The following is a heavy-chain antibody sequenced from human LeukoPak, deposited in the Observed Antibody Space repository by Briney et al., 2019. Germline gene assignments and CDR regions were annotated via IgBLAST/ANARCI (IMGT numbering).Heavy chain of an antibody. J-gene: IGHJ4*02. CDR1: GFTFSTYA. CDR2: IVDDGNKK. D-gene: IGHD6-13*01. V-gene: IGHV3-7*01. CDR3: ARGRGIAL. Sequence: GGSLRLSCAASGFTFSTYAMIWVRQAPGKGLEWVANIVDDGNKKNYVDSVKGRFTISRDNVKNSLYLQMNSLRVEDTAVYYCARGRGIALWGQGTLVTVSS.